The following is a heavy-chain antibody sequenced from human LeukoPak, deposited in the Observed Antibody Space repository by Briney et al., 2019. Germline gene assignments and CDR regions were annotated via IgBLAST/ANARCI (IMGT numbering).Heavy chain of an antibody. CDR3: ARGPNSVAGYFDY. V-gene: IGHV4-59*01. CDR2: IYYSGST. Sequence: SETLSLTCTVSGGSISNYYWSWIRQPPGKGLEWIGYIYYSGSTNYNPSLKSRVTISVDTSKNQFSLKLSSVTAADTAVYYCARGPNSVAGYFDYWGQGTLVTVSS. CDR1: GGSISNYY. J-gene: IGHJ4*02. D-gene: IGHD6-19*01.